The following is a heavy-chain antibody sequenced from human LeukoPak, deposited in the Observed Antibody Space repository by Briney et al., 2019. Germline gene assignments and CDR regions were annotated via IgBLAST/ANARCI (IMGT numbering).Heavy chain of an antibody. V-gene: IGHV3-53*01. D-gene: IGHD4/OR15-4a*01. Sequence: GGSLRLSCTVSWFTVSSNSMSWVRRAPGKGLEWVSFIYSDNTHYSDSVKGRFTISRDNSKNTLYLQMNSLRAEDTAVYYCARRAGAYSHPYDYWGQGTLVTVSS. J-gene: IGHJ4*02. CDR1: WFTVSSNS. CDR3: ARRAGAYSHPYDY. CDR2: IYSDNT.